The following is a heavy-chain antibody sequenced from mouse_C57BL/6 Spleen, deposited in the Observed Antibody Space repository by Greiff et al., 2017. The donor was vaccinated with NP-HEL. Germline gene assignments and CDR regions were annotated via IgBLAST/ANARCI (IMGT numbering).Heavy chain of an antibody. D-gene: IGHD2-5*01. J-gene: IGHJ4*01. CDR1: GYAFSSSW. CDR2: IYPGDGDT. Sequence: QVQLKESGPELVKPGASVKISCKASGYAFSSSWMNWVKQRPGKGLEWIGRIYPGDGDTNYNGKFKGKATLTADKSSSTAYMQLSSLTSEDSAVYFCARPGLYSNYYAMDYWGQGTSVTVSS. CDR3: ARPGLYSNYYAMDY. V-gene: IGHV1-82*01.